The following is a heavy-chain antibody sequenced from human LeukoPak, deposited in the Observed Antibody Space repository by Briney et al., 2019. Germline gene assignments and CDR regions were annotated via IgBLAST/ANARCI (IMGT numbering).Heavy chain of an antibody. V-gene: IGHV4-59*01. J-gene: IGHJ5*02. CDR2: ITYSGST. CDR1: GDSINHYY. CDR3: ARDRAPNNNFVAANWFDP. Sequence: SETLSLTCTVSGDSINHYYWSWIRQPPGKGLEWIGYITYSGSTIYNPSLKSRVTISLATSKNQFSLTLRSVTAADTAVYYCARDRAPNNNFVAANWFDPWGQGTLVTVSS. D-gene: IGHD2-15*01.